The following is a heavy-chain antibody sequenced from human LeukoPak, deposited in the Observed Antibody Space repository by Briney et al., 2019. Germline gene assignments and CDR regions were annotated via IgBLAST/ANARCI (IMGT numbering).Heavy chain of an antibody. D-gene: IGHD2-21*01. V-gene: IGHV3-9*01. J-gene: IGHJ4*02. Sequence: SLRLSCAASGFTFDDYAMHWVRQAPGEGLEWVSGISSNSGSIAYADSMKGRFTISRDNAKNSLYLQMNSLRAEDTAVYYCARDTDSYSGAGFDYWGQGTLVTVPS. CDR2: ISSNSGSI. CDR3: ARDTDSYSGAGFDY. CDR1: GFTFDDYA.